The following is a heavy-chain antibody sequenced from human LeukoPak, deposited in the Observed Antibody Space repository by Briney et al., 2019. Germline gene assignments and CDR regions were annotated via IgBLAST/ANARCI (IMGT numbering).Heavy chain of an antibody. Sequence: ASVKVSCKASGYTFTSYGISWVRQAPGQGLEWMGWISAYNGSTNYAQKLQGRVTMTTDTSTNTAYMELRSLRSDDTAVYYCARRGAHRRDYYYMDVWGKGTTVTVSS. CDR2: ISAYNGST. V-gene: IGHV1-18*01. CDR3: ARRGAHRRDYYYMDV. D-gene: IGHD5-12*01. J-gene: IGHJ6*03. CDR1: GYTFTSYG.